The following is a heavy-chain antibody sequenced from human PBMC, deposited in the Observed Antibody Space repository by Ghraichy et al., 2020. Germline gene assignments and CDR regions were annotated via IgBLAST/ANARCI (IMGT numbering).Heavy chain of an antibody. D-gene: IGHD6-19*01. Sequence: GGSLRLSCAASGFTFSTYDMSWVRQAPGKGLEWVSSISSSGRYIYYADSVKGRFTVSRDNAENSLYLQMNSLRAEDTAVYYCAREGRDGIGVAGIRSRPNDYWGQGTLVTVSS. CDR3: AREGRDGIGVAGIRSRPNDY. CDR1: GFTFSTYD. V-gene: IGHV3-21*01. J-gene: IGHJ4*02. CDR2: ISSSGRYI.